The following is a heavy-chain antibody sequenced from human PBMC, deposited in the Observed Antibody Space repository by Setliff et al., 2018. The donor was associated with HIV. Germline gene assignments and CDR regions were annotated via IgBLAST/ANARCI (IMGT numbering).Heavy chain of an antibody. CDR1: GGSIRSHY. D-gene: IGHD2-2*02. CDR3: ARHTVFVRYFDH. V-gene: IGHV4-59*11. Sequence: SETLSLTCTVSGGSIRSHYWSWIRQSPGKGLEWIGNFYYTGSTDYNPSFKSRVTISLDKSNNRISLNLSSATAADTAVYYCARHTVFVRYFDHWGQGMLVTVSS. J-gene: IGHJ4*02. CDR2: FYYTGST.